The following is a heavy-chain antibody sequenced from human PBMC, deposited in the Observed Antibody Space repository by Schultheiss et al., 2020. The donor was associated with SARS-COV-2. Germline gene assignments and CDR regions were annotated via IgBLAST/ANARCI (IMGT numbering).Heavy chain of an antibody. CDR1: GFTFRNYW. Sequence: GGSLRLSCAASGFTFRNYWMTLVRQTPGKGLEWVANIKQDGSEKYYADFVKGRSTISRDNAKNSLYLQINRLRAEDTALFYCARSLAARPLYYYYGMDVWGQGITVTVSS. CDR2: IKQDGSEK. CDR3: ARSLAARPLYYYYGMDV. V-gene: IGHV3-7*01. J-gene: IGHJ6*02. D-gene: IGHD6-6*01.